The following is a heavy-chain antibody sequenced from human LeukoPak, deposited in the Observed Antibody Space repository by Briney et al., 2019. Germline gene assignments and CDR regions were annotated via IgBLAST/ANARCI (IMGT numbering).Heavy chain of an antibody. D-gene: IGHD6-19*01. Sequence: ASVKVSCRASGYTFIAYYMQWVRQAPAQGLEWMGWINPNSGDTKYAQKFQGRVTMTRDTSISTVYMEMSRLRSDDTAVYYCARDGYSSGWDSWGQGTLVTVSS. CDR3: ARDGYSSGWDS. J-gene: IGHJ4*02. CDR2: INPNSGDT. CDR1: GYTFIAYY. V-gene: IGHV1-2*02.